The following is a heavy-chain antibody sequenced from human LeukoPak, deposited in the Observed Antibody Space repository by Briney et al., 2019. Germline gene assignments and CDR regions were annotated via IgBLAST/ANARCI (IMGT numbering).Heavy chain of an antibody. CDR1: GLTFSSFW. D-gene: IGHD2/OR15-2a*01. J-gene: IGHJ3*02. Sequence: PGGSLRLSCAASGLTFSSFWMSWVRQAPGKGLEWVANINQDGSEKYYVDSVKGRFTISRDNAKNSVYLQMNSLRAEDTAVYYCARGFDAYYGFDIWGQGTMVTVSS. V-gene: IGHV3-7*05. CDR3: ARGFDAYYGFDI. CDR2: INQDGSEK.